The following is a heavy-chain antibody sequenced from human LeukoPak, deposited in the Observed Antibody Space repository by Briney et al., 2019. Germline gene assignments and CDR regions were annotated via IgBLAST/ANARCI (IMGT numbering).Heavy chain of an antibody. CDR1: GFTFSGYS. D-gene: IGHD6-19*01. CDR2: ISGMSSNI. J-gene: IGHJ4*02. V-gene: IGHV3-21*01. Sequence: GGSLRLSCEASGFTFSGYSMNWVRQAPGEGLEWVSAISGMSSNIYYADSVKGRFTISRDNAKNSLYLQMSSLRVEDTAVYFCARVKGSGWYDPFDYWGQGTLVTVSS. CDR3: ARVKGSGWYDPFDY.